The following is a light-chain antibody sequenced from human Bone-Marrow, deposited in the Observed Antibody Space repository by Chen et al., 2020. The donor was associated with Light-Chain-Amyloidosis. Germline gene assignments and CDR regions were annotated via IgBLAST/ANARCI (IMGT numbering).Light chain of an antibody. Sequence: EIVLTQSPATLSLSPGERATLSCRASQSVSSYLAWYQQKPGQAPRLLIYDASNRATGIPARFSGSGPGTDFTLTISSLEPEDFAVYYCQQYYTTPWTFGPGTKVEI. CDR2: DAS. J-gene: IGKJ1*01. V-gene: IGKV3D-11*02. CDR1: QSVSSY. CDR3: QQYYTTPWT.